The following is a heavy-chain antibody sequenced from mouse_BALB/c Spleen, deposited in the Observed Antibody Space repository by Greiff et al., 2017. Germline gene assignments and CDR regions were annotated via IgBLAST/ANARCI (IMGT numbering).Heavy chain of an antibody. Sequence: QVQLQQPGAELVKPGAPVKLSCKASGYTFTRYWMNWVKQRPGRGLEWIGRIDPSDSETHYNQKFKDKATLTVDKSSSTAYIQLSSLTSEDSAVYYCARRQLGFDYWGQGTTLTVSS. CDR3: ARRQLGFDY. CDR1: GYTFTRYW. J-gene: IGHJ2*01. CDR2: IDPSDSET. V-gene: IGHV1-69*02. D-gene: IGHD4-1*02.